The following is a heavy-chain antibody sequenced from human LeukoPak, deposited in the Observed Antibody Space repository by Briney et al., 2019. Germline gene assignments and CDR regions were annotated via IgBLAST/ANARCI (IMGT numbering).Heavy chain of an antibody. J-gene: IGHJ4*02. CDR3: ARAPRNYDYVWGSYREFDY. D-gene: IGHD3-16*02. Sequence: SQTLSLTCAISGDSVSSNSAAWNWIRQSPSRGLEWLRRTYYRSKWYNDYAVSVKSRITINPDTSKNQFSLQLNSVTPEDTAVYYCARAPRNYDYVWGSYREFDYWGQGTLVTVSS. CDR1: GDSVSSNSAA. V-gene: IGHV6-1*01. CDR2: TYYRSKWYN.